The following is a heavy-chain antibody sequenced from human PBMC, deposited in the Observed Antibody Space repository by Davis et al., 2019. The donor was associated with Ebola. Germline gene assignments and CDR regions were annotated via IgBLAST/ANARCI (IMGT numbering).Heavy chain of an antibody. D-gene: IGHD5-12*01. CDR1: GFTLSHYG. J-gene: IGHJ5*01. V-gene: IGHV3-30*18. Sequence: GESLKISCVASGFTLSHYGMHWVRQAPGKGLEWVAVISYDGSNKYSADSVKGRFTVPRDNSKNTLYLQMSSLRAEDTAVYYCVKEALRTVATPRNWFDPWGQGTMVTISS. CDR2: ISYDGSNK. CDR3: VKEALRTVATPRNWFDP.